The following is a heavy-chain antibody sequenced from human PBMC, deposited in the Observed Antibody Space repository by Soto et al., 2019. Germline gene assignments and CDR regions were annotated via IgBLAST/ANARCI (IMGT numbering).Heavy chain of an antibody. Sequence: PXETLSLTCPVAGGSISSSNWWSWVRQPPGKGLEWIGEIYHSGSTNYNPSLKSRVTISVDKSKNQFSLKLSSVTAADTAVYYCARGGGEGGAFYDFWSGYYSGPFDYWGQGTLVTVSS. CDR2: IYHSGST. J-gene: IGHJ4*02. V-gene: IGHV4-4*02. CDR3: ARGGGEGGAFYDFWSGYYSGPFDY. CDR1: GGSISSSNW. D-gene: IGHD3-3*01.